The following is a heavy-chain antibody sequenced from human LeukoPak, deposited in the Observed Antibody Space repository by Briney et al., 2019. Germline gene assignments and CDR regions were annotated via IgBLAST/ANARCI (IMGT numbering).Heavy chain of an antibody. Sequence: GASVKVSCKVSGYTLTELSMHWVRQAPGKGLEWMGGFDPEDGETIYAQKFQGRVTMTEDTSTDTAYMELSSLRSEDTAVYYCARRMVYYDSSGYVVSAFDIWGQGTMVTVSS. CDR1: GYTLTELS. CDR3: ARRMVYYDSSGYVVSAFDI. D-gene: IGHD3-22*01. V-gene: IGHV1-24*01. CDR2: FDPEDGET. J-gene: IGHJ3*02.